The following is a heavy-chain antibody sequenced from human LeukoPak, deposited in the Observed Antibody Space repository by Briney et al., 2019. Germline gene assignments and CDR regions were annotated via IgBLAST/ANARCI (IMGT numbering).Heavy chain of an antibody. Sequence: GGSLRLSCAASGFTFSSYAMSWVRQAPGKGLEWVSAISGSGGSTYYADSVQGRFTISRDNSRNTLYLQMNSLSAEDTAVYYCARHRGSCSSGCSNWYLDLRGRGTLVNVFS. CDR3: ARHRGSCSSGCSNWYLDL. CDR2: ISGSGGST. CDR1: GFTFSSYA. J-gene: IGHJ2*01. V-gene: IGHV3-23*01. D-gene: IGHD2-2*01.